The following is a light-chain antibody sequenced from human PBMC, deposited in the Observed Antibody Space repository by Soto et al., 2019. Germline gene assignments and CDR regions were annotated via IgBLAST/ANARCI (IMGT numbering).Light chain of an antibody. CDR1: NIGSKY. Sequence: SYELTQPLSVSVALGQTARITCGGNNIGSKYVHWYQQKPGQAPVLVIYRDSNRPSGIPERFSCSNSGNTATLTISRAQAGDEADYYCQVWDSSTPWVFGGGTKLTVL. V-gene: IGLV3-9*01. J-gene: IGLJ3*02. CDR3: QVWDSSTPWV. CDR2: RDS.